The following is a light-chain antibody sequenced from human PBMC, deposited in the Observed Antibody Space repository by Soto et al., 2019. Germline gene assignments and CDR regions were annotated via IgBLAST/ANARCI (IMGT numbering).Light chain of an antibody. Sequence: EVVLTQSPVTLSLSPGERATLSCRASQSFRGLLAWYQQKPGQAPRLLIYDAYNRATGIPPRFSGSGSGTDFTLTISSLEPEDFAVYYCEQYNNWFSITFGQGTRLEIK. V-gene: IGKV3-11*01. J-gene: IGKJ5*01. CDR2: DAY. CDR3: EQYNNWFSIT. CDR1: QSFRGL.